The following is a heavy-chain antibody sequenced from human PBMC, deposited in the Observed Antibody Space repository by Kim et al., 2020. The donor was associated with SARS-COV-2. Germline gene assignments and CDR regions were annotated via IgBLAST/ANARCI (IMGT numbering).Heavy chain of an antibody. J-gene: IGHJ4*02. CDR1: GYTFTSYG. D-gene: IGHD6-13*01. Sequence: ASVKVSCKASGYTFTSYGISWVRQAPGQGLEWMGWISAYNGNTNYAQKLQGRVTMTTDTSTSTAYMELRSLRSDDTAVYYCARVTTNDDSSWFDYWGQGTLVTVSS. V-gene: IGHV1-18*04. CDR3: ARVTTNDDSSWFDY. CDR2: ISAYNGNT.